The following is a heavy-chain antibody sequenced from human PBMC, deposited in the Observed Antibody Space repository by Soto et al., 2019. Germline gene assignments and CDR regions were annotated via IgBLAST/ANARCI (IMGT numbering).Heavy chain of an antibody. Sequence: PSETLSLTCTVSGGSISSGGYYRSWIRQHPGKGLEWIGYIYYSGSTYYNPSLKSRVTISVDTSKNQFSLKLSSVTAADTAVYYCARGSLRFLPLVWHENNWFDPWGQGTLVTVSS. V-gene: IGHV4-31*03. D-gene: IGHD3-3*01. CDR3: ARGSLRFLPLVWHENNWFDP. J-gene: IGHJ5*02. CDR1: GGSISSGGYY. CDR2: IYYSGST.